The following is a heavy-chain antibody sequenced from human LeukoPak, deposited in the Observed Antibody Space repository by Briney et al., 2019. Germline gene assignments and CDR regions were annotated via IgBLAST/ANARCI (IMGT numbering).Heavy chain of an antibody. CDR3: ARAQLGGYYYYMDV. CDR2: MYYSGST. J-gene: IGHJ6*03. Sequence: PSETLSLTCTVSGGSISSYSWSWIRQPPGKGLEWIGYMYYSGSTNYNPSLRSRVTISVDTSKNQFSLKLSSVTAADTAVYYCARAQLGGYYYYMDVWGKGTTVTISS. V-gene: IGHV4-59*01. CDR1: GGSISSYS. D-gene: IGHD1-1*01.